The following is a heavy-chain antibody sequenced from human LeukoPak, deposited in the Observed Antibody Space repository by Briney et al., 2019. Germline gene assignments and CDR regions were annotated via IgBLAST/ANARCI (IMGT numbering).Heavy chain of an antibody. CDR2: ISSSSSTI. D-gene: IGHD6-13*01. CDR3: ASQSIAAAGSFDY. V-gene: IGHV3-48*04. J-gene: IGHJ4*02. CDR1: GFTFSSYS. Sequence: GGSLRLSCAASGFTFSSYSMNWVRQAPGKRLEWVSYISSSSSTIYYADSVKGRFTISRDNAKNPLYLQMNSLRAEDTAVYYCASQSIAAAGSFDYWGQGTLVTVSS.